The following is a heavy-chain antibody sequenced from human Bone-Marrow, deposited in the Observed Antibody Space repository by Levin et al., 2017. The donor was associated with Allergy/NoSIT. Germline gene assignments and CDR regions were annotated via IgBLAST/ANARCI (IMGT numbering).Heavy chain of an antibody. Sequence: GGSLRLSCEASGFTFSGHWMHWVRQAPGKGLVWVSHISPDGRDISYADSVKGRFTMSRDNAKKTLYLQLNSLRAEDTAVYYCTRGGSNYNIDYWGQGILVTVSS. CDR1: GFTFSGHW. CDR3: TRGGSNYNIDY. J-gene: IGHJ4*02. V-gene: IGHV3-74*01. D-gene: IGHD1-1*01. CDR2: ISPDGRDI.